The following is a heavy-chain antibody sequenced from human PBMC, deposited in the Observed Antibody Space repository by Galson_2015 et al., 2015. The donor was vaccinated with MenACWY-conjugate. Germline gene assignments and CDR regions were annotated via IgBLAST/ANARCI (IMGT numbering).Heavy chain of an antibody. J-gene: IGHJ6*03. CDR3: ARVRTWIHQYFYYMDV. CDR2: ISKGGSPI. V-gene: IGHV3-48*03. Sequence: SLRLSCAASGFTFTGYAFNWVRQAPGKGLEWLSYISKGGSPIYYADSVKGRFTISRDNNKKSLFMEMNSLRAGATGVYYCARVRTWIHQYFYYMDVWGKGTTVTVSS. D-gene: IGHD5-18*01. CDR1: GFTFTGYA.